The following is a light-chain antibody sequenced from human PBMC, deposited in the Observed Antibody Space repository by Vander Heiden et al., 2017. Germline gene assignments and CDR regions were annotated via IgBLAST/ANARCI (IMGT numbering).Light chain of an antibody. CDR1: QSLLHSNGYNY. V-gene: IGKV2-28*01. Sequence: DIVLTQSPLSLPVTPGEPASISCRSSQSLLHSNGYNYLEWYLQKPGQAPQLLIYLGSSRACGVPERFSGSGSGTDFTLKISRVEAEDVGVYYCIQGLRTHGFGHGTKVDIK. J-gene: IGKJ3*01. CDR2: LGS. CDR3: IQGLRTHG.